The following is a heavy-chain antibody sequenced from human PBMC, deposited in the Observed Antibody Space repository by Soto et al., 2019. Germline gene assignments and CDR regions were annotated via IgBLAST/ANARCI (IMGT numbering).Heavy chain of an antibody. D-gene: IGHD3-10*01. Sequence: QVQNVQSGAEEKKPGASVKVSCKASGYIFTSYAMHWVRQAPGQRLEWMGWINAGNGNTKYSQKFQGRVTITRDTSASPAYIELSSLRSEDTAVYYCARGTPVWFDPWGQGTLVTVSS. CDR1: GYIFTSYA. J-gene: IGHJ5*02. CDR3: ARGTPVWFDP. V-gene: IGHV1-3*05. CDR2: INAGNGNT.